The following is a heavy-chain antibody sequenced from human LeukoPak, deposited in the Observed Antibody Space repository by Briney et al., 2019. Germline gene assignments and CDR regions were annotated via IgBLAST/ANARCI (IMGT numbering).Heavy chain of an antibody. CDR3: ASPRGPTSSKFDY. V-gene: IGHV3-30-3*01. CDR2: ISYDGSNK. CDR1: GFTFSSYA. Sequence: GGSLRLSCAASGFTFSSYAMHWVRQAPGKGLEWVAVISYDGSNKYYADSVKGRFTVSRDNSKNTLYLQMNSLRAEDTAVYYCASPRGPTSSKFDYWGQGTLVTVSS. J-gene: IGHJ4*02.